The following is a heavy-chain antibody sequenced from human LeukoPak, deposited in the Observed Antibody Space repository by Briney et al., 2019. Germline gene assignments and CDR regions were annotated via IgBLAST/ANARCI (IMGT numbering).Heavy chain of an antibody. Sequence: GGSLRLSCAASGFTFDDHAMHWVRQAPGKGLEWVSLISWDGGDTYYVDSVRGRFTISRDNGKNSLYLQMNSLRAEDTAVYYCARDRSPGGGATHFDNWGQGTLVTVSS. CDR1: GFTFDDHA. CDR2: ISWDGGDT. J-gene: IGHJ4*02. D-gene: IGHD1-26*01. V-gene: IGHV3-43D*03. CDR3: ARDRSPGGGATHFDN.